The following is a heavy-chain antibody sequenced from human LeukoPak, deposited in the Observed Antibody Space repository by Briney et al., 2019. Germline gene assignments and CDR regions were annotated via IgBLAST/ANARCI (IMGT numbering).Heavy chain of an antibody. D-gene: IGHD3-22*01. J-gene: IGHJ4*02. Sequence: SETLSLTCAVYGGSFSGYYWSWIRQPPGKGLEWIGEINRSGGTNYTPSLKSRVTISVDTSKNQFSLKLISVTAADTAVYYCARAVDSSDYYLPLRRAYFDYWGQGTLVTVSS. CDR3: ARAVDSSDYYLPLRRAYFDY. CDR2: INRSGGT. CDR1: GGSFSGYY. V-gene: IGHV4-34*01.